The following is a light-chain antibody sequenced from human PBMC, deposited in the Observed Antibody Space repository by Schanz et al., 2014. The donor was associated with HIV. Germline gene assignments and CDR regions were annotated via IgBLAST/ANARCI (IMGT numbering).Light chain of an antibody. Sequence: EIVLTQSPGTLSLSPGEVGTLSCRASQSISTHLAWYQQKPGQAPTLLIYGASKRATGIPDRFIGGGSGTDFTLTINRLEPEDFAVYYCQQYGSSFGPGTKVEIK. J-gene: IGKJ3*01. CDR2: GAS. CDR3: QQYGSS. V-gene: IGKV3-20*01. CDR1: QSISTH.